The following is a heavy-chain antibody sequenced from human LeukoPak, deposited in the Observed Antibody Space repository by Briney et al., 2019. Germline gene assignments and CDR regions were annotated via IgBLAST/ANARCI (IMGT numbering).Heavy chain of an antibody. CDR2: ISSSSSYI. V-gene: IGHV3-21*04. D-gene: IGHD3-9*01. J-gene: IGHJ4*02. CDR3: AKDFDWLFSYFDY. CDR1: GFTFSSYS. Sequence: PGGSLRLSCAASGFTFSSYSMNWVRQAPGKGLEWVSSISSSSSYIYYADSVKGRFTISRDNAKNSLYLQMNSLRAEDTAVYYCAKDFDWLFSYFDYWGQGTLVTVSS.